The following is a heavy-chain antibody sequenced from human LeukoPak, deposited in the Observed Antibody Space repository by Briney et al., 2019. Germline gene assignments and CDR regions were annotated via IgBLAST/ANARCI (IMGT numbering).Heavy chain of an antibody. V-gene: IGHV3-23*01. CDR1: GFSFSSYA. CDR3: AKEGGVVGATRYFDY. D-gene: IGHD1-26*01. CDR2: ISGSGGST. Sequence: GGSLRLSGAASGFSFSSYAMSWVRQAPGKGLEWVSAISGSGGSTSYADSVKGRFTISRDNSKNTLYLQMNSLRAEDTAVYYCAKEGGVVGATRYFDYWGQGTLVTVSS. J-gene: IGHJ4*02.